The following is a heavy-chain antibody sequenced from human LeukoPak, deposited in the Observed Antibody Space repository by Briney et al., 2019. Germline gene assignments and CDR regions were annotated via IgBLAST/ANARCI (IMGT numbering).Heavy chain of an antibody. Sequence: ASVKVSCKVSGYTLTELSMHWVRQAPGKGLEWMGGFDPEDGETIYAQKFQGRVTMTEGTSTDTAYMELSSLRSDDTAVYYCASFYYDFWSGPNNWFDPWGQGTLVTVSS. V-gene: IGHV1-24*01. CDR1: GYTLTELS. D-gene: IGHD3-3*01. CDR3: ASFYYDFWSGPNNWFDP. CDR2: FDPEDGET. J-gene: IGHJ5*02.